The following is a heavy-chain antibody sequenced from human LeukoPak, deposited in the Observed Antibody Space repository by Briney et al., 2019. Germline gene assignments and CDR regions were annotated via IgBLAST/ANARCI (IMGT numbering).Heavy chain of an antibody. CDR2: IYYSGST. Sequence: PSETLSLTCTVSGGSISSSSYYWGWIRQPPGKGLEWIGSIYYSGSTYYNPSLKSRVTISVDTSKNQFSLKLSSVTAADTAVYCCARHQRSGWSGYYGFDYWGQGTLVTVSS. CDR3: ARHQRSGWSGYYGFDY. J-gene: IGHJ4*02. D-gene: IGHD3-3*01. V-gene: IGHV4-39*01. CDR1: GGSISSSSYY.